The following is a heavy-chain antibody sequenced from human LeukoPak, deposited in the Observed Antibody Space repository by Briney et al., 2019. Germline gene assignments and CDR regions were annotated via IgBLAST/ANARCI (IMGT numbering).Heavy chain of an antibody. Sequence: SETLSLTCTVSGGSISSYYWSWIRQPPGKGLEWIGYIYYSGSTNYNPSLKSRVTISVDTSKNQFSLKLSSVTAADTAVYYCARAAGYSGYDPFAYFDYWGQGTLVTVSS. CDR3: ARAAGYSGYDPFAYFDY. CDR2: IYYSGST. V-gene: IGHV4-59*01. D-gene: IGHD5-12*01. CDR1: GGSISSYY. J-gene: IGHJ4*02.